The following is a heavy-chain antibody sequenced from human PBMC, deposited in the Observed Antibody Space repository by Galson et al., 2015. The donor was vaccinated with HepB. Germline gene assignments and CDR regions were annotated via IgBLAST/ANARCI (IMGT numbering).Heavy chain of an antibody. CDR3: ARVVYGMDV. CDR2: ISPNSGDT. CDR1: GYTFTNYY. J-gene: IGHJ6*02. V-gene: IGHV1-2*02. Sequence: SVTVSCKASGYTFTNYYIHWVRQAPGEGLEWMGWISPNSGDTTYSQKFQGRITMTRDTSINTAYMELSSLRSDDTAVYYCARVVYGMDVWGLGTTVTVSS.